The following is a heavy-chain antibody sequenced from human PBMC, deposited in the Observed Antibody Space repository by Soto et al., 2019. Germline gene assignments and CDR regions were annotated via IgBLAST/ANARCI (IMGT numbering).Heavy chain of an antibody. CDR3: ARVLWFGELYWWFDP. Sequence: SETLSLTCTVSGGSISSGGYYWSWIRQHPGKGLEWIGYIYYSGSTYYNPSLKSRVTISVDTSKNQFSLKLSSVTAADTAVYYCARVLWFGELYWWFDPWGQGTLVTVSS. J-gene: IGHJ5*02. D-gene: IGHD3-10*01. CDR2: IYYSGST. CDR1: GGSISSGGYY. V-gene: IGHV4-31*03.